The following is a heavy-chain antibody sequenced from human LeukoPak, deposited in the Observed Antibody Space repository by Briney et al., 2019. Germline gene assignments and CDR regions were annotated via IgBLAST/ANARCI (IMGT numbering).Heavy chain of an antibody. Sequence: PSQTLSLTCTVSGDSISSGDYYWSWIRQPAGKGLEWIGRISSSGSTNYNPSLKSRVTISVDTSKNHFSLKLSSVTAADTAVYYCARRGRAAAGHPSYYYFYMDVWGKGTTVTVSS. D-gene: IGHD6-13*01. V-gene: IGHV4-61*02. CDR3: ARRGRAAAGHPSYYYFYMDV. CDR2: ISSSGST. CDR1: GDSISSGDYY. J-gene: IGHJ6*03.